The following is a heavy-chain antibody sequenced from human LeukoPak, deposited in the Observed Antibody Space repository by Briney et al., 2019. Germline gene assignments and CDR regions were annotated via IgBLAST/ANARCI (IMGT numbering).Heavy chain of an antibody. J-gene: IGHJ4*02. CDR3: ARGSPVVTHFDY. CDR1: GGSISSGDYY. D-gene: IGHD4-23*01. Sequence: PSETLSLTCTVSGGSISSGDYYWIWIRQPPGKGLEWIGYIYYSGSTYYNPSLKSRVTISVDTSKNQFSLKLSSVTAADTAVYYCARGSPVVTHFDYWGQGTLVTVSS. V-gene: IGHV4-30-4*01. CDR2: IYYSGST.